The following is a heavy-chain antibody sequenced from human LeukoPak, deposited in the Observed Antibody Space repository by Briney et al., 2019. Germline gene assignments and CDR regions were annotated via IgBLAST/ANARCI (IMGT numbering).Heavy chain of an antibody. J-gene: IGHJ4*02. V-gene: IGHV4-59*01. D-gene: IGHD2-15*01. Sequence: TSETLSLTCTVSGGSISSSYCSWIRQPPGKGLEWIGYIYYSGSTNYNPSLKSRVTISVDTSKNQFSLTLSSVTAADTAVYYCVSQCFSGGSCYPYYFDNWGQGTLVTVSS. CDR1: GGSISSSY. CDR2: IYYSGST. CDR3: VSQCFSGGSCYPYYFDN.